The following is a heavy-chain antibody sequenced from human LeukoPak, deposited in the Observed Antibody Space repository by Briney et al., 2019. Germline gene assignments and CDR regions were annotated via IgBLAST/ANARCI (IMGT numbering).Heavy chain of an antibody. CDR1: GYTFTGYY. Sequence: ASVKVSCKASGYTFTGYYMHWVRQAPGQGLEWMGWINPNSGGTNYAQKFQGRVTMTRDTSISTAYMELRSLRSDDTAVYYCATIPQDKYYFDYWGQGTLVTVSS. CDR2: INPNSGGT. CDR3: ATIPQDKYYFDY. D-gene: IGHD2-21*01. J-gene: IGHJ4*02. V-gene: IGHV1-2*02.